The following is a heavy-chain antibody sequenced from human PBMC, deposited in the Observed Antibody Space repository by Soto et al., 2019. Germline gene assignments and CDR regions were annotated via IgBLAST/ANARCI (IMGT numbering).Heavy chain of an antibody. D-gene: IGHD4-17*01. V-gene: IGHV3-15*07. CDR3: TTDSSTVTTYYYYYGMDV. CDR1: GFTFSNAW. CDR2: IKSKTDGGTT. J-gene: IGHJ6*02. Sequence: PGGSLRLSCAASGFTFSNAWMNWVRQAPGKKLEWVGRIKSKTDGGTTDYAAPVKGRFTISRDDSKNTLYLQMNSLKTEDTAVYYCTTDSSTVTTYYYYYGMDVWGQGTTVTVSS.